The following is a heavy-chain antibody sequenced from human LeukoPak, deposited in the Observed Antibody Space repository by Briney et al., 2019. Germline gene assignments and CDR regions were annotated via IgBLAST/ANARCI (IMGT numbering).Heavy chain of an antibody. CDR3: ARGSGWNAFDP. V-gene: IGHV4-61*02. CDR2: IYTNGWT. D-gene: IGHD6-19*01. CDR1: GGSITSDLYY. J-gene: IGHJ5*02. Sequence: PSETLSLTCSVSGGSITSDLYYWPWIRQPAGKGLEWIGRIYTNGWTDYNPSLKSRVTISVDTSKNHFSLKLTFVTAAATALYYCARGSGWNAFDPWGQGTLVTVSS.